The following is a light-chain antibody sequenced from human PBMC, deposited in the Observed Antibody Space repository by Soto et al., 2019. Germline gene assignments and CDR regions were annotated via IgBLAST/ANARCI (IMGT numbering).Light chain of an antibody. CDR3: QQRSNWPIT. J-gene: IGKJ5*01. V-gene: IGKV3D-20*02. CDR1: ETVSTN. CDR2: GAS. Sequence: EIVLTQSPATLSVSPGERATLSCRATETVSTNLAWFQRKAGQPPRLLIYGASNRATDIPDRFSGSGSGTDFTITISRLEPEDFAVYYCQQRSNWPITFGQGTRLEIK.